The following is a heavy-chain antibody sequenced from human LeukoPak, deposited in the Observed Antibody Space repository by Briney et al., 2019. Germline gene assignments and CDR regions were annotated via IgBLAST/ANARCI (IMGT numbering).Heavy chain of an antibody. CDR1: GFTFSSYS. CDR2: ISSSSSYI. D-gene: IGHD3-22*01. V-gene: IGHV3-21*01. Sequence: GGSLRLSCAASGFTFSSYSKNWVRQAPGKGLEWVSSISSSSSYIYYADSVKGRFTISRDNAKTSLYLQMNSLRAEDTAVYYCARVGSGYYSFDYWGQGTLVTVSS. J-gene: IGHJ4*02. CDR3: ARVGSGYYSFDY.